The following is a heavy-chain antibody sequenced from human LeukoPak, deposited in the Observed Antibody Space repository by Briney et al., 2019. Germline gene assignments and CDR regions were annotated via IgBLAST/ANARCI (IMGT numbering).Heavy chain of an antibody. CDR1: GFTFSSYS. D-gene: IGHD1-26*01. CDR2: ISDSSSKT. Sequence: PGGSLRLSCAASGFTFSSYSMNWVRQAPGKGLEWVSYISDSSSKTYYADSVKGRFTISRDNAKNSLYLRMNSLRDEDTAVYYCARDSGSYLDYLDHWGQGTLVTVSS. CDR3: ARDSGSYLDYLDH. J-gene: IGHJ4*02. V-gene: IGHV3-48*02.